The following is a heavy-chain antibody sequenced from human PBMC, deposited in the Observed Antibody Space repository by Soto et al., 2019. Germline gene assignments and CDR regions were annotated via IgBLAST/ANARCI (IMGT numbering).Heavy chain of an antibody. Sequence: PSETLSLTCAVYGGSFSGYYWSWIRQPPGKGLEWIGEINHSGSTNYNPSLKSRVTISVDTSKNQFSLKLSSVTAADTAVYYCARLKPERYCSSNSCYKKVVEYYGMDVWGQGTTVTVYS. CDR3: ARLKPERYCSSNSCYKKVVEYYGMDV. J-gene: IGHJ6*02. D-gene: IGHD2-2*02. CDR2: INHSGST. CDR1: GGSFSGYY. V-gene: IGHV4-34*01.